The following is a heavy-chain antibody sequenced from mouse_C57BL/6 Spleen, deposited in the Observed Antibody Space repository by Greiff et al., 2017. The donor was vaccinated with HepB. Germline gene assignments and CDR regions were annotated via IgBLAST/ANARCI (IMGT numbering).Heavy chain of an antibody. J-gene: IGHJ1*03. CDR3: ARDYYSYFDV. Sequence: EVQRVESEGGLVQPGSSMKLSCTASGFTFSDYYMAWVRQVPEKGLEWVANINYDGSSTYYLDSLKSRFIISRDNAKNILYLQMSSLKSEDTATYYCARDYYSYFDVWGTGTTVTVSS. CDR2: INYDGSST. CDR1: GFTFSDYY. V-gene: IGHV5-16*01.